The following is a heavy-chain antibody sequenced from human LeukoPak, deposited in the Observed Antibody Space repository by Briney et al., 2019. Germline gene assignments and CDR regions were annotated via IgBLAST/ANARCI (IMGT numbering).Heavy chain of an antibody. CDR2: IYYSGST. CDR3: ARTTETHSWRTRYYDYYMDV. V-gene: IGHV4-59*01. D-gene: IGHD6-13*01. Sequence: PSETLSLTCTVSGVSISSYYWSWLRQPPGKGLEWIGYIYYSGSTNYNPSLKSRVTISVDTSKNQFSLKLSSVTAADTAVYYCARTTETHSWRTRYYDYYMDVWGKGTTVTVSS. CDR1: GVSISSYY. J-gene: IGHJ6*03.